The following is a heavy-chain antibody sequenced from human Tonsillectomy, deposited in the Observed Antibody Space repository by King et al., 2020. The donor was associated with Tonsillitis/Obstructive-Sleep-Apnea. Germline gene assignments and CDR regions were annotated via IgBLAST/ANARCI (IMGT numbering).Heavy chain of an antibody. Sequence: QLQESGPGLVKPSETLSLTCTVSGGSISSYYWSWIRQPPGKGLEWIGNIYYSGSTNYNPSLKSRVTISVDTSKNQFSLKLSSVTAADTAVYYCARAVITIGRLNWFDPWGQGTLVTVSS. J-gene: IGHJ5*02. CDR3: ARAVITIGRLNWFDP. V-gene: IGHV4-59*01. D-gene: IGHD3-16*01. CDR2: IYYSGST. CDR1: GGSISSYY.